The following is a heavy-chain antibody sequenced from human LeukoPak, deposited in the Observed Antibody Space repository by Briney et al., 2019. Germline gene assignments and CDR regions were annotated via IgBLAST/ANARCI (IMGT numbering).Heavy chain of an antibody. Sequence: GALRLSCAASGFTFSSYSMNWVRQAPGKGLEWVSSISSSSSYIYYADSVKGRFTISRDNAKNSLYLQMNSLRAEDTAVYYCASSPTVPSIDYWGQGTLVTVSS. CDR2: ISSSSSYI. D-gene: IGHD4-17*01. J-gene: IGHJ4*02. CDR1: GFTFSSYS. V-gene: IGHV3-21*01. CDR3: ASSPTVPSIDY.